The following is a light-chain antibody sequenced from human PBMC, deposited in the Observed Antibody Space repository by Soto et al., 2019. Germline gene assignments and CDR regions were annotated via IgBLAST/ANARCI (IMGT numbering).Light chain of an antibody. CDR3: QQYNSYPWT. V-gene: IGKV1-5*01. CDR2: DAS. Sequence: DIQITKSPSTLFASVGDRVTITCRAIQSISSWLAWYQQKPGKAPKLLIYDASSLESGVPSRFSGSGSGTEFTLTISSLQPDDFATYYCQQYNSYPWTFGQGTKVEIK. CDR1: QSISSW. J-gene: IGKJ1*01.